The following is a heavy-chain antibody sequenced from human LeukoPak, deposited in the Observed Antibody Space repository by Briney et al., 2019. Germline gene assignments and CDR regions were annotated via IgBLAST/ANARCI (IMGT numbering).Heavy chain of an antibody. CDR2: IYPRDSDT. Sequence: GESLKISCTASGYDFANSWIGWVRQMPGKGLGWMGIIYPRDSDTIYSPSFQGQVTISADKSIRTAYLQWSSLTASDTAMYYCARGERAMATRKAGFDYWGQGTLVTVSS. CDR3: ARGERAMATRKAGFDY. J-gene: IGHJ4*02. CDR1: GYDFANSW. V-gene: IGHV5-51*01. D-gene: IGHD5-24*01.